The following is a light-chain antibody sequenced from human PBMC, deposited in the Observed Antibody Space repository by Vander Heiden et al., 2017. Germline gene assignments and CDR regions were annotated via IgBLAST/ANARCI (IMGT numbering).Light chain of an antibody. CDR1: QSVRSN. Sequence: EIVMTQSPATLSVSPGERATLSCRASQSVRSNLAWYQQKPGQAPRLLIYGASTRAMGIPARFSGSGYGTEFTLTISIRQSEDFAVYYCQQDKNWPPKTFGQGTKVELK. J-gene: IGKJ1*01. V-gene: IGKV3-15*01. CDR2: GAS. CDR3: QQDKNWPPKT.